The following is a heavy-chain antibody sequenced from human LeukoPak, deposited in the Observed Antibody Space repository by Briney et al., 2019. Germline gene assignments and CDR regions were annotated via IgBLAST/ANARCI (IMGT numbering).Heavy chain of an antibody. CDR3: ARDYSYGDPVFDY. CDR2: IYYSGST. J-gene: IGHJ4*02. CDR1: GGSISSGDYY. V-gene: IGHV4-30-4*01. D-gene: IGHD4-17*01. Sequence: SETLSLTCTVSGGSISSGDYYWSWIRQPPGKGLEWIGYIYYSGSTYYNPSLKSRVTISVDTSKNQFSLKLSSVTAADTAVYYCARDYSYGDPVFDYWGQGTLVTVSS.